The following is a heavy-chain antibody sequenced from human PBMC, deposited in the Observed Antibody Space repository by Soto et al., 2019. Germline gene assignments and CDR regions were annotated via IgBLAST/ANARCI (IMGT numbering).Heavy chain of an antibody. V-gene: IGHV1-46*01. CDR1: GYTHIMYY. J-gene: IGHJ4*02. CDR3: ARSPYSSGYYYAIDY. D-gene: IGHD3-22*01. CDR2: INPSGGST. Sequence: ASVKVACKTSGYTHIMYYIHWMRQAHGQGLEWMGLINPSGGSTTYAQKFQGRVTMTRDTSTSTVYMDLSSLKSEDTAVYYCARSPYSSGYYYAIDYWGQGTQVTVSS.